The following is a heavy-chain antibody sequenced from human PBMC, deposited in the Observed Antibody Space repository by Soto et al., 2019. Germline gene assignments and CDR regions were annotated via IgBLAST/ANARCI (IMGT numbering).Heavy chain of an antibody. CDR1: GGTFSSYA. CDR2: IIPIFGTA. D-gene: IGHD2-15*01. Sequence: QVQLVQSGAEVKKPGSSVKVSCKASGGTFSSYAISWVRQAPGQGLEWMGGIIPIFGTANYAQKFQGRVTITADESTSTAYMELSSLRSEETAVYYCARGGVVAAMDYYYGMDVWGQGTTVTVSS. V-gene: IGHV1-69*01. J-gene: IGHJ6*02. CDR3: ARGGVVAAMDYYYGMDV.